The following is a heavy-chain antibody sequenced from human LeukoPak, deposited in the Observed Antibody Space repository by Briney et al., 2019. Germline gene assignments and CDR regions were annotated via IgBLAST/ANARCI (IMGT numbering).Heavy chain of an antibody. V-gene: IGHV3-7*01. CDR1: GFTFSSYS. Sequence: GGSLRLSCAASGFTFSSYSMNWVRQAPGKGLEWVANIKQDGSEKYYVDSVKGRFTISRDNAKNSLYLQMNSLRAEDTAVYYCARVSKFYYYYYMDVWGKGTTVTVSS. CDR2: IKQDGSEK. J-gene: IGHJ6*03. CDR3: ARVSKFYYYYYMDV.